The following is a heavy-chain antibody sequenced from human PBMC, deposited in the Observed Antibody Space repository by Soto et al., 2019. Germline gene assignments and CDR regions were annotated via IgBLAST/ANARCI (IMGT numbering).Heavy chain of an antibody. CDR3: ARPLGPGAFEI. J-gene: IGHJ3*02. Sequence: PGESLKISCNGFGYNFAKSWIGWVRQMPGKGLEWMGNIYPGDSETRNSPSFQGQVTISADKSISTAYLQWSSLKASDTAIYYCARPLGPGAFEIWGQGTMVTVSS. CDR1: GYNFAKSW. V-gene: IGHV5-51*01. CDR2: IYPGDSET.